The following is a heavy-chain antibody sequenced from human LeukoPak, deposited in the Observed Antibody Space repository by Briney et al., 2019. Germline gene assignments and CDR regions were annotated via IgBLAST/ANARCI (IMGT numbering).Heavy chain of an antibody. CDR1: GFTFSSYA. V-gene: IGHV3-23*01. J-gene: IGHJ5*02. Sequence: GGPLRLSCAASGFTFSSYAMSWVRQAPGKGLEWVSAISGSGGSTYYADSVKGRFTISRDNSKNTLYLQMNSLRAEDTAVYYCAKVPIAAAGNNWFDPWGQGTLVTVSS. D-gene: IGHD6-13*01. CDR3: AKVPIAAAGNNWFDP. CDR2: ISGSGGST.